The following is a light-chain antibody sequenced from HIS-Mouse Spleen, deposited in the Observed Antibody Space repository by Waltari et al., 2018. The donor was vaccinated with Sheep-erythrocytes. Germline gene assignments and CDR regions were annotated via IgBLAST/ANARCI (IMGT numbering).Light chain of an antibody. CDR3: QQSYSTPWT. CDR2: AAS. Sequence: DIQMTQSPSSLSASVGDRVTITCRASQSISSYLNWYQQKPGKAPKLLIYAASCLQSWVPSRFSGSGSGTDFTLTISSLQPEDFATYYCQQSYSTPWTFGQGTKVEIK. CDR1: QSISSY. V-gene: IGKV1-39*01. J-gene: IGKJ1*01.